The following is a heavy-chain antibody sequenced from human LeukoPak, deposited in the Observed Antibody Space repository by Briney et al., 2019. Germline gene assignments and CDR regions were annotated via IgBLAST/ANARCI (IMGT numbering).Heavy chain of an antibody. CDR1: GGSISIYY. Sequence: PSETLSLTCTVSGGSISIYYWSWIRQPAGKGLEWIGRIYTSGSTNYNPSLKSRVTMSVDTSKNQFPLKLSSVTAADTAVYYCARARSSGWYGDAFDIWGQGTMVTVSS. CDR2: IYTSGST. V-gene: IGHV4-4*07. J-gene: IGHJ3*02. D-gene: IGHD6-19*01. CDR3: ARARSSGWYGDAFDI.